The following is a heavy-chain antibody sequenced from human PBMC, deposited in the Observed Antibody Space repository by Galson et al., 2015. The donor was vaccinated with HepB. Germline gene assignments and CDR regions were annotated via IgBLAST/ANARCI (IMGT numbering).Heavy chain of an antibody. CDR3: AKWIAARNAFDF. V-gene: IGHV1-2*02. Sequence: SVKVSCKASGYTFTAYFMHWVRQAPGQGLEWVGLINPNSGATNYAEKFQGRVTLTRDTSISTAYMELSSLTSDDTAVYYCAKWIAARNAFDFWGRGTMVTVSS. CDR1: GYTFTAYF. D-gene: IGHD6-6*01. J-gene: IGHJ3*01. CDR2: INPNSGAT.